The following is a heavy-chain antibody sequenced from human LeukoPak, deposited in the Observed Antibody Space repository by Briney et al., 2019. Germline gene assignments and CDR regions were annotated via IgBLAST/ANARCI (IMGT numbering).Heavy chain of an antibody. CDR2: ISYDGGSE. CDR1: GFTSSSYA. V-gene: IGHV3-30-3*01. Sequence: PGRSLRLSCAASGFTSSSYAMHWVRQAPGKGLEWVAVISYDGGSEYYADSVKGRFTISRDNSKNTLYLQMNSLRAEDTAVYNCARDGGSYELDYWGQGTLVTVSS. D-gene: IGHD1-26*01. CDR3: ARDGGSYELDY. J-gene: IGHJ4*02.